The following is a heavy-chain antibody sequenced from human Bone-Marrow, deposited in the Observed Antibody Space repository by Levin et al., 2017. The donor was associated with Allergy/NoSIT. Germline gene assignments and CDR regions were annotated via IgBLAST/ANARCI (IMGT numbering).Heavy chain of an antibody. CDR2: ITGSGGST. V-gene: IGHV3-23*01. Sequence: LSLTCAASGFTFSNSAMSWVRQAPGKGLEWVSVITGSGGSTYYPNSVKGRFTISRDNSKNTVYLQLNSLRADDTAVYYCAKDRVYYYGSGTYYTFASWGQGTLVTVSS. CDR1: GFTFSNSA. J-gene: IGHJ4*02. CDR3: AKDRVYYYGSGTYYTFAS. D-gene: IGHD3-10*01.